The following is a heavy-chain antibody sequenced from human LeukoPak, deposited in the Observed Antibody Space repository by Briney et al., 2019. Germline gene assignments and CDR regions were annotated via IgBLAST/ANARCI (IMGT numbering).Heavy chain of an antibody. CDR2: IYYSGST. CDR1: GGSISSSSYY. J-gene: IGHJ4*02. D-gene: IGHD3-3*01. V-gene: IGHV4-39*01. Sequence: SETLSLTCTVSGGSISSSSYYWGRLRQPPGKGLEWIGSIYYSGSTYYNPSLKSRVTISVDTSKNQFPLKLSSVTAADTAVYYCARHAYYDFWSGYYISGGSFDYWGQGTLVTVSS. CDR3: ARHAYYDFWSGYYISGGSFDY.